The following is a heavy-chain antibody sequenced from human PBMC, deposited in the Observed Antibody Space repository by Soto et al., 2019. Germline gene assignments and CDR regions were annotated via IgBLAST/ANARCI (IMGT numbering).Heavy chain of an antibody. J-gene: IGHJ4*02. CDR2: IYWDDDE. D-gene: IGHD3-10*01. Sequence: QITLKESGPTLVKPTQTLTLTCTFSGFSLTTSGEGVGWIRQPPGKALEWLALIYWDDDELYSPSLKSRLTITRATSQNQVVLTMTNMDPMDPATYYCAHRRGFGENSNWGQGPLVTVSS. CDR1: GFSLTTSGEG. CDR3: AHRRGFGENSN. V-gene: IGHV2-5*02.